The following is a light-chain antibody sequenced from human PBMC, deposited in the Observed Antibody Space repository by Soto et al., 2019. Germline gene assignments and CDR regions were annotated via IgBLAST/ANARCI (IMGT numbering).Light chain of an antibody. CDR3: QQLLSYPIT. CDR2: AAS. V-gene: IGKV1-9*01. CDR1: QNINNY. J-gene: IGKJ5*01. Sequence: DIQMTQSPSSLSASVGDRVTITCRASQNINNYLNWYQQKPGKAPKLLIYAASTLQSGVPLRFSGSGSGTSFTLTISSLQPEDFATYYCQQLLSYPITFGQGTRLEIK.